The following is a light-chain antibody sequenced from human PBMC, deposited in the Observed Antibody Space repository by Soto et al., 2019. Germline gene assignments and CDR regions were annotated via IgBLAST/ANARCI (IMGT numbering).Light chain of an antibody. CDR3: QHYASSHPIT. CDR2: DAS. V-gene: IGKV3-20*01. CDR1: KRLSNNIY. J-gene: IGKJ5*01. Sequence: EIAFTQSPGTVSLSPGERSTLSGGASKRLSNNIYLAWYQQKPGQAPRLLIYDASSRATGIPDRFSGGGSGTDFTLTISRLEPEDFAVYYCQHYASSHPITFGQGTRLEIK.